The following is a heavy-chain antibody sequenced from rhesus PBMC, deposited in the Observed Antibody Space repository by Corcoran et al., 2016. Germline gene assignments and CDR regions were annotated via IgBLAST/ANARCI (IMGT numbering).Heavy chain of an antibody. D-gene: IGHD4-29*01. CDR3: ARYNAGSSSLDV. Sequence: QVQLQESGPGLVKPSETLSLTCGVSGDSFSRSWWSLIRQPHGKGLEWVGEINGNSGSTSYNPSLKSRLTISKDGSKNQFSLKLSSVTAADTALYFCARYNAGSSSLDVWGRGVLVTVSS. CDR2: INGNSGST. J-gene: IGHJ5-2*02. CDR1: GDSFSRSW. V-gene: IGHV4-80*01.